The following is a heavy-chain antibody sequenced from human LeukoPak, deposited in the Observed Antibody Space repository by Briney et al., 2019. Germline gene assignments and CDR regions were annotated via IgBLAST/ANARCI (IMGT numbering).Heavy chain of an antibody. V-gene: IGHV4-59*08. Sequence: SDTLSLTCNASGGSITSYYWSWIRQPPGQGLEWIGYIYYRGSTNYNPHIKSRVTISVDTSKNQFSLKLSSVTAADTAGYYCARHLDYGDYPFDYWGQGTLVTVSS. D-gene: IGHD4-17*01. CDR2: IYYRGST. CDR3: ARHLDYGDYPFDY. J-gene: IGHJ4*02. CDR1: GGSITSYY.